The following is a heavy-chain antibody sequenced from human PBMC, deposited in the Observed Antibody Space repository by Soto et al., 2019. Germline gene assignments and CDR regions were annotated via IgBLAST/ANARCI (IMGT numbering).Heavy chain of an antibody. V-gene: IGHV1-69*13. D-gene: IGHD2-21*02. CDR3: ARDRHIVVVTAKGDYYYGMDV. CDR1: GGTFSSYA. Sequence: GASVKVSCKASGGTFSSYAISWVRQAPGQGLEWMGGIIPIFGTANYAQKFQGRVTITADESTSTAYMELSSLRSEDTAVYYCARDRHIVVVTAKGDYYYGMDVWGQGTTVTVSS. J-gene: IGHJ6*02. CDR2: IIPIFGTA.